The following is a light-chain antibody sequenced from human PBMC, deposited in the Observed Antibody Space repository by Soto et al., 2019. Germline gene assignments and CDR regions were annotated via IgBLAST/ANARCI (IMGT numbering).Light chain of an antibody. CDR3: QQSDT. J-gene: IGKJ5*01. Sequence: EIVLTQSPATLSLSPGERATLSCRASQSVSSYLVWYQQKPGQAPRLLIYGTSSRATGIPDRFSGSGSGTDFTLTISRLEPEDFAVYYCQQSDTFGQGTRLEI. CDR2: GTS. V-gene: IGKV3-20*01. CDR1: QSVSSY.